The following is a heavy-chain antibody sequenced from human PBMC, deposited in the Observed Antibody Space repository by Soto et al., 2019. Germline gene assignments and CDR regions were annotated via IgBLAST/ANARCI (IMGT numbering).Heavy chain of an antibody. J-gene: IGHJ3*02. Sequence: QITLKESGPTLVKPTETLTVTCTVSGFSLSGDGVGVGWIRQPPGKALEWLALIYWDDDQRYSPSLKTRLTITKDASKNQGVLTMTNMDPMDTATYYCAHAYGGTSWPNDAFDIWGQGTVVTVSS. CDR1: GFSLSGDGVG. D-gene: IGHD2-21*01. CDR3: AHAYGGTSWPNDAFDI. CDR2: IYWDDDQ. V-gene: IGHV2-5*02.